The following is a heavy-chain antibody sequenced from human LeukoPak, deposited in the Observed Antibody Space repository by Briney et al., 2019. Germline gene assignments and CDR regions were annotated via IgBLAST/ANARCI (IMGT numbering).Heavy chain of an antibody. CDR3: ARQPRIVVVPAAPGGGWFDP. V-gene: IGHV4-39*01. Sequence: SETLSLTCTVSGGSISSSSYYWGWIRQPPGKGLEWIGSIYYSGSTYYNPSLKSRVTISVDTSKNQFSLKLSSVTAADTAVYYCARQPRIVVVPAAPGGGWFDPWGQGTLVTVSS. CDR2: IYYSGST. CDR1: GGSISSSSYY. J-gene: IGHJ5*02. D-gene: IGHD2-2*01.